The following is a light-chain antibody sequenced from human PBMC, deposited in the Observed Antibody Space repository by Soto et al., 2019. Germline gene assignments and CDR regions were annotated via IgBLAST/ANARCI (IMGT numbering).Light chain of an antibody. CDR3: RQRSNWL. J-gene: IGKJ3*01. V-gene: IGKV3-11*01. CDR2: DAS. CDR1: QDVSRY. Sequence: ESVVTQSPATLYLSPGERATLSCRASQDVSRYLAWYQQKPGQSPRLLIYDASNRATGVPARFSGSGSGTDFTLTISSLEPEDFAVYYCRQRSNWLFGPGTKVDIK.